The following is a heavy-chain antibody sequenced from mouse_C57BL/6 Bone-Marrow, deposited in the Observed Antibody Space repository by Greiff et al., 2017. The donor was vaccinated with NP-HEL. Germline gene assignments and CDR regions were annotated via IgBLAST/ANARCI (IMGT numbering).Heavy chain of an antibody. Sequence: DVHLVESGGGLVQPKGSLKLSCAASGFSFNTYAMNWVRQAPGKGLEWVARIRSKSNNYATYYADSVKDRFTISRDDSESMLYLQMNNLKTEDTAMYYCVYGWFAYWGQGTLVTVSA. V-gene: IGHV10-1*01. CDR3: VYGWFAY. CDR2: IRSKSNNYAT. J-gene: IGHJ3*01. D-gene: IGHD1-1*02. CDR1: GFSFNTYA.